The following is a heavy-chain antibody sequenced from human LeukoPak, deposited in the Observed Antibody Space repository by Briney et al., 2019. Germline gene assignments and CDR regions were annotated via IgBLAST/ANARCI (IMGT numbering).Heavy chain of an antibody. CDR2: IRSKANSYAT. Sequence: GGSLRLSCAASGFTFSGSGMHWVRQASGKGLEWVGRIRSKANSYATAYAASVKGRFTISRDDSKNTAYLQMNSLKTEDTAVYYCTRLEWFGELLYDYWGQGTLVTVSS. CDR3: TRLEWFGELLYDY. CDR1: GFTFSGSG. V-gene: IGHV3-73*01. J-gene: IGHJ4*02. D-gene: IGHD3-10*01.